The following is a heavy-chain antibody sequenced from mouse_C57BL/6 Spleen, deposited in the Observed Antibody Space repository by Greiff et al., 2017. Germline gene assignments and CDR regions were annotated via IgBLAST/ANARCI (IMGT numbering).Heavy chain of an antibody. V-gene: IGHV1-81*01. CDR1: GYTFTSYG. CDR3: ARREDDDGYFDV. J-gene: IGHJ1*03. CDR2: IYPRSGNT. Sequence: QVQLKQSGAELARPGASVKLSCTASGYTFTSYGISWVKQRTGQGLGWIGEIYPRSGNTYYNEKFKGKATLTADKSASTAYMELRSLTSEDSAVYFCARREDDDGYFDVWGTGTTVTVSS. D-gene: IGHD2-4*01.